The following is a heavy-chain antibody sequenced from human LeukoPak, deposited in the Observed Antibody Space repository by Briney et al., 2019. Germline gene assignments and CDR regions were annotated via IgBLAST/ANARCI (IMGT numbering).Heavy chain of an antibody. CDR3: ARKVGAMYYFDY. CDR1: GYTFTGYY. CDR2: INPSGGST. J-gene: IGHJ4*02. Sequence: ASVKVSCKTSGYTFTGYYMHWVRQAPGQGLEWMGIINPSGGSTSYAQKFQGRLTMTRDTSTSTVYMELSSLRSEDTAVYYCARKVGAMYYFDYWGQGTLVTVSS. D-gene: IGHD1-26*01. V-gene: IGHV1-46*01.